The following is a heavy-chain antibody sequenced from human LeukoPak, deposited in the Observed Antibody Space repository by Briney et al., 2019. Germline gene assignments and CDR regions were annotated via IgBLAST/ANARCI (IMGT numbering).Heavy chain of an antibody. D-gene: IGHD3-10*01. J-gene: IGHJ4*02. CDR1: GCSFTSYW. CDR3: ARGGGSGTNYLND. Sequence: GESLMISCKGSGCSFTSYWIGWVRQMPGKGLEWMGIIYPSDSDTRYSPSFQGQVTISADKSISTAYLQSRCMMARDTAKSFCARGGGSGTNYLNDWGQGTLVTVSS. CDR2: IYPSDSDT. V-gene: IGHV5-51*01.